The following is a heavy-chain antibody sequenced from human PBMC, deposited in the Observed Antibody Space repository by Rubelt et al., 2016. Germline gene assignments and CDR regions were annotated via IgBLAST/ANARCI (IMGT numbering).Heavy chain of an antibody. J-gene: IGHJ5*02. V-gene: IGHV4-39*07. Sequence: QLQLQESGPGLVKPSETLSLTCTVSGGSISSSSYYWGWIRQPPGKGLEWIGSIYYSGSTYYNPSLKRRVTISVDTSKNQFSLKLSSVTAADTAVYYCARGGDGYPDWWFDPWGQGTLVTVSS. CDR1: GGSISSSSYY. CDR3: ARGGDGYPDWWFDP. D-gene: IGHD5-24*01. CDR2: IYYSGST.